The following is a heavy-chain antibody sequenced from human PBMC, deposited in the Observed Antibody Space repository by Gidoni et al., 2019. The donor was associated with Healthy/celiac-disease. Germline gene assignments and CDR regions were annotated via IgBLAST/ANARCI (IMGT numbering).Heavy chain of an antibody. CDR2: IWYDGSNN. Sequence: APGKGLEWVAVIWYDGSNNYYADSVKGRFTISRDNAKNTLYLQMNSLRAKDTAVYDCARDSQVRGGYAFDIWGQGTMVTVSS. V-gene: IGHV3-33*01. J-gene: IGHJ3*02. CDR3: ARDSQVRGGYAFDI. D-gene: IGHD3-10*01.